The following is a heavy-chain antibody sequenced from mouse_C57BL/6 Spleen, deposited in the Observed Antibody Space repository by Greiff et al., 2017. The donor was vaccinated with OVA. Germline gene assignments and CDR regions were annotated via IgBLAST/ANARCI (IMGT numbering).Heavy chain of an antibody. J-gene: IGHJ2*01. CDR3: AREESSQYYFDY. Sequence: QVQLQQSGAELARPGASVKLSCKASGYTFTSYGISWVKQRTGQGLEWIGEIYPRSGNTYYNEKFKGKATLTADKSSSTAYMELRSLTSEDSAVYFCAREESSQYYFDYWGQGTTLTVSS. CDR2: IYPRSGNT. CDR1: GYTFTSYG. V-gene: IGHV1-81*01. D-gene: IGHD1-1*01.